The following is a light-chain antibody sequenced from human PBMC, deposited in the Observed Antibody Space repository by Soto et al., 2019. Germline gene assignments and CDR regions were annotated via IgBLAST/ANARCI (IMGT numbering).Light chain of an antibody. V-gene: IGKV3-15*01. Sequence: EIVMTQSPATLSVSPVERATLSCMASQSVGSDLAWYQQKPGQAPRLVIYGASTRATGIPARFSGSGSGTEFTLTISSLQSEDFAVYCWQREDLCSLPLGAGTKVDIK. J-gene: IGKJ3*01. CDR3: QREDLCSLP. CDR2: GAS. CDR1: QSVGSD.